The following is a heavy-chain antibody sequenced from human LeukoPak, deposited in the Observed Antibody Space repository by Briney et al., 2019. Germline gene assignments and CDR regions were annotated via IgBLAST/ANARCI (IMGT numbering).Heavy chain of an antibody. V-gene: IGHV1-2*02. CDR3: ARDLEHCRNIICSNSAY. CDR1: GYTFTGYY. Sequence: GASVKVSCKASGYTFTGYYIHWVRQAPGQGLEWMGWINSTSFGTKYEQKFQGRVTMTRDTSISTDYMELSDLRSDDTAVYYCARDLEHCRNIICSNSAYWGQGTLVTVSS. CDR2: INSTSFGT. D-gene: IGHD2-2*01. J-gene: IGHJ4*02.